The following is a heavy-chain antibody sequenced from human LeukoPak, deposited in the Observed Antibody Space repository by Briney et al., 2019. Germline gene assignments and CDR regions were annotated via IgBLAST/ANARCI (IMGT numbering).Heavy chain of an antibody. J-gene: IGHJ5*02. D-gene: IGHD5-12*01. CDR1: GGSITSSSYN. CDR2: IYYSGST. CDR3: VSLTTRITTSVDTSKNQFSLQLSSVTAGDTAVYYCARSDYDFWRGVRTKTPNNWFYT. Sequence: TLSPTCTLSGGSITSSSYNWGWIRHTPGKGLERRWSIYYSGSTHYNPSPKRRVTISVDTSQKKFSLKPSAVTAAHTATYYNVSLTTRITTSVDTSKNQFSLQLSSVTAGDTAVYYCARSDYDFWRGVRTKTPNNWFYTWGEGTLVTVSS. V-gene: IGHV4-39*01.